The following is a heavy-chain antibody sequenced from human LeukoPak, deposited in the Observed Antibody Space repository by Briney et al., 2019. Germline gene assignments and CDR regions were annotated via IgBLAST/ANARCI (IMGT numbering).Heavy chain of an antibody. Sequence: GASLRLSCAASGFTFSSYEMNWVRQAPGRGLEWLSYISSSGSTMYYADSVKGRFTISRDNAKNSLYLHMNSLRAEDTAVYYCARDRPGAFDVLFDYWGQGTLVTVSS. V-gene: IGHV3-48*03. CDR3: ARDRPGAFDVLFDY. J-gene: IGHJ4*02. CDR2: ISSSGSTM. D-gene: IGHD6-6*01. CDR1: GFTFSSYE.